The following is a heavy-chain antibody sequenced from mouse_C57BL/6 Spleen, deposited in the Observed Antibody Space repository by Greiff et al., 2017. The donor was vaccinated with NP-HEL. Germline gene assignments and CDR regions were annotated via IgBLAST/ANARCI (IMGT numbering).Heavy chain of an antibody. CDR2: IDPENGDT. J-gene: IGHJ3*01. V-gene: IGHV14-4*01. CDR3: TCIKTAQAPFAY. D-gene: IGHD3-2*02. CDR1: GFNIKDDY. Sequence: EVQLQQSGAELVRPGASVKLSCTASGFNIKDDYMHWVKQRPEQGLEWIGWIDPENGDTEYASKFQGKATITADTSSNTAYLQLSSLTSEDTAVYYCTCIKTAQAPFAYWGQGTLVTVSA.